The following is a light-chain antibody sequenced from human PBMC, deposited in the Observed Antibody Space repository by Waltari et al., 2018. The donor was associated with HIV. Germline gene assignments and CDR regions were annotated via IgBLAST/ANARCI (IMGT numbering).Light chain of an antibody. CDR2: KAS. Sequence: IQMTQSPSTLSASVGDRVKITCRASQSVATWLAWYQQKPGKAPRLLIYKASSLEIGVPSRFSGSGSGTQFTLTIDSLQPDDFGTYYCQQSNTYTFGQGTRLEVK. CDR3: QQSNTYT. CDR1: QSVATW. V-gene: IGKV1-5*03. J-gene: IGKJ2*01.